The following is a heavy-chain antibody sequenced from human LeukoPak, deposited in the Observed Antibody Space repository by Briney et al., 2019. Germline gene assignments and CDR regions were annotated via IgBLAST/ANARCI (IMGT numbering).Heavy chain of an antibody. V-gene: IGHV1-18*01. CDR1: GYTFTSYG. Sequence: ASVKVSCKASGYTFTSYGISWVRQAPGQGLEWMGWISAYNGNTNYAQKLQGRVTMTTDTSTSIAYMELRGLRSDDTAVYYCARDQSYYDSSGPYYFDYWGQGTLVTVSS. J-gene: IGHJ4*02. CDR2: ISAYNGNT. CDR3: ARDQSYYDSSGPYYFDY. D-gene: IGHD3-22*01.